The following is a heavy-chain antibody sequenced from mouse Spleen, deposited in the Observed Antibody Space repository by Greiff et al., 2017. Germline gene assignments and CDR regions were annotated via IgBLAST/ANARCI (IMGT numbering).Heavy chain of an antibody. CDR1: GYSFTSYY. CDR3: ARSAGTFYAMDY. J-gene: IGHJ4*01. Sequence: EVQLQQSGPELMKPGASVKISCKASGYSFTSYYMHWVKQSHGKSLEWIGYIDPFNGGTSYNQKFKGKATLTVDKSSSTAYMHLSSLTSEDSAVYYCARSAGTFYAMDYWGQGTSVTVSS. V-gene: IGHV1-28*01. D-gene: IGHD4-1*01. CDR2: IDPFNGGT.